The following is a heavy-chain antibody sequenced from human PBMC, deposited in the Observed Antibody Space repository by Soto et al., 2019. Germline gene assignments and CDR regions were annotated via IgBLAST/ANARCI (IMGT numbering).Heavy chain of an antibody. CDR3: ARRTTVTSPQSDNLDY. CDR2: IYYSGST. Sequence: SETLSLTCTVSGGSISSSSYYWGWVRQHPGKGLEWIGSIYYSGSTYYNPSLKSRVTISVDTSKNQFSLKLSSVTAADTAVYYCARRTTVTSPQSDNLDYWGQGTLVTVSS. V-gene: IGHV4-39*01. J-gene: IGHJ4*02. CDR1: GGSISSSSYY. D-gene: IGHD4-17*01.